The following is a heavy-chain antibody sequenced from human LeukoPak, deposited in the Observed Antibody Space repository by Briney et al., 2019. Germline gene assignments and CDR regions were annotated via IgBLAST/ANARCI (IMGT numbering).Heavy chain of an antibody. J-gene: IGHJ4*02. D-gene: IGHD2-15*01. CDR1: GGSISSGDYY. CDR2: IYYSGST. CDR3: ARAVVVAANRFDY. V-gene: IGHV4-30-4*01. Sequence: PSETLSLTCTVSGGSISSGDYYWSWIRQPPGKGLEWIGYIYYSGSTYYNPSLKSRVTISVDTSKNQFSLKLSSVTAADTAVYYCARAVVVAANRFDYWGQGTLVTVSS.